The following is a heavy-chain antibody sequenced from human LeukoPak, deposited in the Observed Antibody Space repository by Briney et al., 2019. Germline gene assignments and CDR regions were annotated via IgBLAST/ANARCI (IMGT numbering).Heavy chain of an antibody. D-gene: IGHD6-13*01. CDR2: ISSSSSYI. CDR1: GFTYSSYS. CDR3: ARLAAAGQYYYYGMDV. Sequence: GGSLRLSCAASGFTYSSYSMNWVRQAPGKGLEWVSSISSSSSYIYYVDSVKGRFTISRDNAKNSLYLQMNSLRAEDTAVYYCARLAAAGQYYYYGMDVWGQGTTVTVSS. V-gene: IGHV3-21*01. J-gene: IGHJ6*02.